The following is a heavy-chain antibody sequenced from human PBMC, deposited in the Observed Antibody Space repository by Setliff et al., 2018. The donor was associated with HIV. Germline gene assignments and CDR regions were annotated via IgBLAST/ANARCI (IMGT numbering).Heavy chain of an antibody. CDR3: AKEYYYDSSGYGVFDY. D-gene: IGHD3-22*01. Sequence: LRLSCAASGFTFSNYAMSWVRQAPGRGLEWISAISGSGGSTYFADSVKGRFTISRDNSKNTLFLQMNSLRAEDTAVYYCAKEYYYDSSGYGVFDYWGQRTLVTVSS. J-gene: IGHJ4*02. CDR1: GFTFSNYA. CDR2: ISGSGGST. V-gene: IGHV3-23*01.